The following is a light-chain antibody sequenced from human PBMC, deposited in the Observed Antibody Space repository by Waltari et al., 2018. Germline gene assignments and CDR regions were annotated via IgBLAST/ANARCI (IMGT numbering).Light chain of an antibody. CDR3: CSYAGSYTVL. J-gene: IGLJ2*01. CDR2: DVF. V-gene: IGLV2-11*01. Sequence: QSALTQPRSVSGSPGQSVTFSCTGTSNDVGGYNHVSWYQQSPGKAPKLVVYDVFNRPSGVPDRCSGSKSGNTASLTISGLQADDEADYYCCSYAGSYTVLFGGGTKLTVL. CDR1: SNDVGGYNH.